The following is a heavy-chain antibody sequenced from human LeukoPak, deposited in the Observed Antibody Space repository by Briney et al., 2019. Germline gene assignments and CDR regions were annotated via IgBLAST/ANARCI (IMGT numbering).Heavy chain of an antibody. J-gene: IGHJ4*02. CDR1: GGSFSGHY. V-gene: IGHV4-34*01. D-gene: IGHD6-6*01. CDR3: ARAEYSSSSGLGY. Sequence: PSETLSLTCAVYGGSFSGHYWSWIRQPPGKGLEWIGEINHSGSTNYNPSLKSRVTISVDTSKNQFSLKLSSVTAADTAVYYCARAEYSSSSGLGYWGQGTLVTVSS. CDR2: INHSGST.